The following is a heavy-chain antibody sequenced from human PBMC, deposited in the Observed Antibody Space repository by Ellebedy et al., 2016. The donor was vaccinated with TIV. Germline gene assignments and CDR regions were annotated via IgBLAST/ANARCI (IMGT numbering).Heavy chain of an antibody. D-gene: IGHD1-7*01. CDR3: VREFPRGGTTAY. J-gene: IGHJ4*02. V-gene: IGHV4-34*01. Sequence: MPSETLSLTCAVYGGSFSGYYWSWIRQAPGKGLEWIGEINHSGSTNYNPSLKSRVTISADKSKNQFSLKLSSVTAADTAVYYCVREFPRGGTTAYWGQGTLVSVSS. CDR1: GGSFSGYY. CDR2: INHSGST.